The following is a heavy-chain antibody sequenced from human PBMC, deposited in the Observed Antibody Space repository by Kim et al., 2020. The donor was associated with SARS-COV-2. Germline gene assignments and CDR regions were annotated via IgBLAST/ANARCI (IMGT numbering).Heavy chain of an antibody. Sequence: SETLSLTCTVSGGSISSSSYYWGWIRQPPGKGLEWIGSIYYSGSTYYNPSLKSRVTISVDTSKNQFSLKLSSVTAADTAVYYCARLLGPLFDYWGQGTLVTVSS. J-gene: IGHJ4*02. CDR1: GGSISSSSYY. D-gene: IGHD2-15*01. CDR2: IYYSGST. CDR3: ARLLGPLFDY. V-gene: IGHV4-39*01.